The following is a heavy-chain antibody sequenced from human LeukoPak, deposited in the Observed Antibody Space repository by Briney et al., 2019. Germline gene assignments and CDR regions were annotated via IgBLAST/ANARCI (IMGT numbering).Heavy chain of an antibody. CDR2: IYYSGRT. CDR1: GGSISSSDYY. V-gene: IGHV4-39*01. CDR3: ARGMKDYDFWSGYYRALSTFDY. D-gene: IGHD3-3*01. Sequence: KPSETLSLTCTVSGGSISSSDYYWGWIRQPPGKGLEWIGSIYYSGRTYYNPSLKSRVTISVDTSENQFSLRLSSVTAADTAVYYCARGMKDYDFWSGYYRALSTFDYWGQGTLVTVSS. J-gene: IGHJ4*02.